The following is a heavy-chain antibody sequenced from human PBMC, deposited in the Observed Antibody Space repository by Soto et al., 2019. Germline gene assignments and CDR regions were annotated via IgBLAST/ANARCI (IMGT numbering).Heavy chain of an antibody. Sequence: SCKASGYTFTSYAMHWVRQAPGKGLEWVAVISYDGSNKYYADSVKGRFTISRDNSKNTLYLQMNSLRAEDTAVYYCARDYYRFNSGYGFSIDVWGQGTTVTV. J-gene: IGHJ6*02. D-gene: IGHD5-12*01. CDR2: ISYDGSNK. CDR1: GYTFTSYA. CDR3: ARDYYRFNSGYGFSIDV. V-gene: IGHV3-30-3*01.